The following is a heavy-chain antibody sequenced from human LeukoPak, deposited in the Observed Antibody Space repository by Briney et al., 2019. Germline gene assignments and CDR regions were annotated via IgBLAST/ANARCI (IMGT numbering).Heavy chain of an antibody. CDR3: ARMITAVGTEYFDL. D-gene: IGHD6-13*01. Sequence: PSETLSLTCTVSGVSISSYYWNWIRQPPGKGLEWIGFIYYNGNTNYNPSLKSRVTTSVEMSKNQFSLKLSSVTAADTAVYYCARMITAVGTEYFDLWGRGTLVTVSS. CDR2: IYYNGNT. J-gene: IGHJ2*01. CDR1: GVSISSYY. V-gene: IGHV4-59*01.